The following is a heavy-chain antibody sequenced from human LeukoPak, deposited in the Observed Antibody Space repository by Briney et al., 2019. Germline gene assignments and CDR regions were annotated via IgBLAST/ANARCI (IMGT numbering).Heavy chain of an antibody. CDR2: IWYDGSNK. D-gene: IGHD3-22*01. CDR3: ARGYDSSGYEYYFDY. Sequence: GGSLRLSCAASGFTFSSYGMHWVRQAPGKGLEWVAVIWYDGSNKYYADSVKGRFTISRDNSKNTLYLQMNSLRAEDTAVYYCARGYDSSGYEYYFDYWGQGTLVTVSS. CDR1: GFTFSSYG. V-gene: IGHV3-33*01. J-gene: IGHJ4*02.